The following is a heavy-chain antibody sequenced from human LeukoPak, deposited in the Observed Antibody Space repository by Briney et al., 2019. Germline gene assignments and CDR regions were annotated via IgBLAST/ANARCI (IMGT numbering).Heavy chain of an antibody. J-gene: IGHJ4*02. D-gene: IGHD1-26*01. CDR1: GFTLSNYW. CDR2: INSDGRDT. CDR3: VRERGGSYDY. Sequence: GGSLRLSCAASGFTLSNYWMHWVRQAPGKGLVWVSRINSDGRDTNYADSVKGRFTISRDNAKSTLHLQVNSLRADDAAIYYCVRERGGSYDYWGQGTLVTVSS. V-gene: IGHV3-74*01.